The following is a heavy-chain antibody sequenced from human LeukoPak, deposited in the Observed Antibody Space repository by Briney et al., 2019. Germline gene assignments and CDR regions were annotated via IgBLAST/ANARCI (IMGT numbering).Heavy chain of an antibody. CDR2: ISGSGSTI. D-gene: IGHD1-26*01. J-gene: IGHJ6*03. CDR3: AKNRGAGSHYYYHMNV. Sequence: PGGSLRLSCAASGFTFNSYAMSWDRQAPGKGLEWVSAISGSGSTIYYADSVKGRFTISRDNAKNSLYLQMNSLRAEDTAVYYCAKNRGAGSHYYYHMNVWGRGTTVTVSS. CDR1: GFTFNSYA. V-gene: IGHV3-23*01.